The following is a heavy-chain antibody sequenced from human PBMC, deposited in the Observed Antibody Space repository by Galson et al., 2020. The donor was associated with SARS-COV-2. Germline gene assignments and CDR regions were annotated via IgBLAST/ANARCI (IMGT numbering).Heavy chain of an antibody. J-gene: IGHJ4*02. Sequence: SETLSLTCTVSGGSINSGGYYWSWIRQHPGKGLEWIGYIYYSGSTYYNPSLKSRVTISVDTSKNQFSLNLSSVTAADTAVYYCARDRSHPDSGYGSTLDCWGQGTLLTVSS. CDR3: ARDRSHPDSGYGSTLDC. CDR1: GGSINSGGYY. V-gene: IGHV4-31*03. D-gene: IGHD5-12*01. CDR2: IYYSGST.